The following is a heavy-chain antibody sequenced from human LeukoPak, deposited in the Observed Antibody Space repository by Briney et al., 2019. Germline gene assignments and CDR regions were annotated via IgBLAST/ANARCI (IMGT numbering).Heavy chain of an antibody. D-gene: IGHD1-7*01. V-gene: IGHV3-23*01. CDR2: TSDRGDYT. CDR3: ARKAQYNGHYPLDY. Sequence: GGSLRLSCAASGFTFTSYSMSWVRQAPGEGLEWVSGTSDRGDYTYYADSVKGRFTISRDSSKNTLFLQMNSLRAEDTALYFCARKAQYNGHYPLDYWGQGTLVTVSS. CDR1: GFTFTSYS. J-gene: IGHJ4*02.